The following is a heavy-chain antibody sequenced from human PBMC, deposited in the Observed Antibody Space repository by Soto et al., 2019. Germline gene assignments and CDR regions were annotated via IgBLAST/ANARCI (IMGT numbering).Heavy chain of an antibody. J-gene: IGHJ4*02. D-gene: IGHD3-10*01. CDR2: INAANGNT. V-gene: IGHV1-3*01. CDR1: GYSFSSYA. Sequence: QVQLVQSGAEVKKPGASVRVSCKASGYSFSSYAIHWVRQAPGQRLECMGWINAANGNTRYSQNFQGRVTITRDTSATTAYMDLSSLTSEDAAVYYCARGGGLDYWGQGTPITVSS. CDR3: ARGGGLDY.